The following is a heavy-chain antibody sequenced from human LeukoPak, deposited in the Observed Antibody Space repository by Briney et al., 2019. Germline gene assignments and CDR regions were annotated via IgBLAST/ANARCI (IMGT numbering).Heavy chain of an antibody. J-gene: IGHJ3*01. CDR3: AKDKTTVTPRGLDV. V-gene: IGHV3-23*01. D-gene: IGHD4-17*01. CDR1: GFTFRSHA. CDR2: IYENGGTT. Sequence: GGSLRLSCVGSGFTFRSHAMSWVRQAPEKGLEFVSGIYENGGTTYYADSVKGRFSISRDNSKNTLYLQMDSLGAEDTAVYYCAKDKTTVTPRGLDVWGQGTMVTVSS.